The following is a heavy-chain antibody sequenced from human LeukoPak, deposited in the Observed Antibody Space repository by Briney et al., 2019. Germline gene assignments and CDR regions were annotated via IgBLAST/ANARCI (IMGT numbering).Heavy chain of an antibody. J-gene: IGHJ4*02. CDR3: ALVVPAEMVGY. CDR1: GGTFSSYA. V-gene: IGHV1-69*04. CDR2: IFPILGIA. D-gene: IGHD2-2*01. Sequence: ASVKVSCKASGGTFSSYAISWVRQAPGQGLEWMGRIFPILGIANYAQKFQGRVTITADKSTSTAYMELSSLRSEDTAVYYCALVVPAEMVGYWGQGTLVTVSS.